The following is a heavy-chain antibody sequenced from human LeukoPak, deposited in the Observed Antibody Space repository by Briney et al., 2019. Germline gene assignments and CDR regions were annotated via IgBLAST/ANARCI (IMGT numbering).Heavy chain of an antibody. Sequence: PGGSLRLSCAASGFTFRSYWMSWVRQVPGKGLEWVANIKEDGSADYYVDSVKGRFTISRDNSKNTLYLQMNSLRAEDTAVYYCARERQGYSGSYLYAFDIWGQGTMVTVSS. CDR1: GFTFRSYW. V-gene: IGHV3-7*03. J-gene: IGHJ3*02. CDR3: ARERQGYSGSYLYAFDI. CDR2: IKEDGSAD. D-gene: IGHD1-26*01.